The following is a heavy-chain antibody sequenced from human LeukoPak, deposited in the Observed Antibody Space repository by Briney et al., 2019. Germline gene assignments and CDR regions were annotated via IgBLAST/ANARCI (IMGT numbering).Heavy chain of an antibody. CDR2: MNPNSGNT. J-gene: IGHJ4*02. CDR3: ATYCGADCAPGDY. V-gene: IGHV1-8*01. CDR1: GYTFTSYD. Sequence: GASVKVSCKASGYTFTSYDINWVRQATGQGLEWMGWMNPNSGNTGYAQKFQGRVTMTRDTSLRTAYMELTRLRSDDTAVFYCATYCGADCAPGDYWGQGTLVTVSS. D-gene: IGHD2-21*01.